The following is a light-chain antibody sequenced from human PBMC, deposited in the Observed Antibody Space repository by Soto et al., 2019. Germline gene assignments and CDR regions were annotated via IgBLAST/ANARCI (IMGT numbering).Light chain of an antibody. V-gene: IGKV3-15*01. J-gene: IGKJ2*01. CDR1: QSVSSN. Sequence: EIVMTQSPATLSVSPGERATLSCRASQSVSSNLAWYQQKPGQAPRLLIYGASTRATGIPARFSGSGSGTEFTLTISSLHSEDFAVYYCQQYNNWPPRRTFGQGTKLEIK. CDR2: GAS. CDR3: QQYNNWPPRRT.